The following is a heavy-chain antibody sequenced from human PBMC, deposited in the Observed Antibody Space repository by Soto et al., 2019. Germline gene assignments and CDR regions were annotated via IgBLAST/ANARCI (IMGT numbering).Heavy chain of an antibody. J-gene: IGHJ5*02. CDR2: IYTSGST. CDR3: ARKRFLEWLLFGFDP. V-gene: IGHV4-4*07. CDR1: GDSISSYY. Sequence: QVQLQESGPGLVKPSETLSLTCTVSGDSISSYYWSWIRQPAGKGLEWIGRIYTSGSTNYNPSLKSRVTISVDTSKNQFSLKLSSVTAADTAVYYCARKRFLEWLLFGFDPWGQGTLVTVSS. D-gene: IGHD3-3*01.